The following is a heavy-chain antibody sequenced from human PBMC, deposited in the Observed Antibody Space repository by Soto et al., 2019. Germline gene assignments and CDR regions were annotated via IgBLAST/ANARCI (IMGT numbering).Heavy chain of an antibody. J-gene: IGHJ6*02. CDR1: GDSVSSNSAA. CDR3: ARGRGDTVGARYGMDV. Sequence: SQTLSLTCAISGDSVSSNSAAWNWIRQSPSRGLEWLGRTYYRSKWYNDYAVSVKSRITINPDTSKNQFSLQLNSVTPEDTAVYDCARGRGDTVGARYGMDVWGQGNRVTVSS. V-gene: IGHV6-1*01. D-gene: IGHD3-10*01. CDR2: TYYRSKWYN.